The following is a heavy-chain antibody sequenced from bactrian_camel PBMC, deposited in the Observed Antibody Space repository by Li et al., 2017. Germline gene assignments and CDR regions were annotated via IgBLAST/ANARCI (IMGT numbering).Heavy chain of an antibody. Sequence: VQLVESGGGPVQAGGSLRLSCTYSGFRYSRLCVAWFRQAPGKEREGVAIVRREGSVRYADSVKGRFTISRDNAKNTLYLQMNSLQPEDTAMYYCASDSDVLILSARWYNWWGRGTQVTVS. V-gene: IGHV3S26*01. CDR1: GFRYSRLC. D-gene: IGHD1*01. CDR2: IVRREGSV. CDR3: ASDSDVLILSARWYNW. J-gene: IGHJ4*01.